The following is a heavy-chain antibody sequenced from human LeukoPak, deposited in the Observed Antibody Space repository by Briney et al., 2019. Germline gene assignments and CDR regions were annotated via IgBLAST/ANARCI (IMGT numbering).Heavy chain of an antibody. J-gene: IGHJ4*02. CDR1: GYTFIDYS. CDR2: ISGYRGNT. D-gene: IGHD1-1*01. V-gene: IGHV1-18*01. Sequence: ASVKVSCKASGYTFIDYSITWVRQAPGQGLEWMGWISGYRGNTNYAQKLQGRVTMTTDTSTNTVYMELRSLRSDDTAVYYCARVGHIELGRPLLGIFDYWGQGSLVTVSS. CDR3: ARVGHIELGRPLLGIFDY.